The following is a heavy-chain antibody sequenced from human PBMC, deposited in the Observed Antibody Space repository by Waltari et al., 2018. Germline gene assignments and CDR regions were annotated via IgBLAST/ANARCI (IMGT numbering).Heavy chain of an antibody. J-gene: IGHJ4*02. Sequence: QVQLQESGPGLVKPSETLSLTCTVSGGSISSYYWSWIRQPAGKGLEWIGRIYTSGSTNYNPPLKSRVTMSVDTSKNQFSLKLSSVTAADTAVYYCARGGRDSSGYYYFDYWGQGTLVTVSS. CDR1: GGSISSYY. CDR2: IYTSGST. CDR3: ARGGRDSSGYYYFDY. V-gene: IGHV4-4*07. D-gene: IGHD3-22*01.